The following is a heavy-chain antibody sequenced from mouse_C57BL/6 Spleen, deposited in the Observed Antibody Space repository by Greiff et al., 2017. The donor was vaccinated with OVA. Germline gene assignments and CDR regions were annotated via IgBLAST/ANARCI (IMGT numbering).Heavy chain of an antibody. J-gene: IGHJ2*01. Sequence: EVQGVESGGGLVKPGGSLKLSCAASGFTFSSYTMSWVRQTPEKRLEWVATISGGGGNTYYPDSVKGRFTISRDNAKNTLYLQMSSLRSEDTALYYCARMELGPDYWGQGTTLTVSS. V-gene: IGHV5-9*01. CDR3: ARMELGPDY. CDR1: GFTFSSYT. D-gene: IGHD4-1*01. CDR2: ISGGGGNT.